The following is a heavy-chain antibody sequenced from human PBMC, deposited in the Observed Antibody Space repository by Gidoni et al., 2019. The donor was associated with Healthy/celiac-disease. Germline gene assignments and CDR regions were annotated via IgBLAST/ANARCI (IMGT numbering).Heavy chain of an antibody. Sequence: QVQLVQSGAEVKKPGSSVKVSCKASGATSSSYAISWVRQAPGQGLEWMGGIIPIFGTANYAQKFQGRVTITSDESTSTAYMELSSLRSEDTAVYYCARDLFHPCGSCYWFDPWGQGTLVTVSS. CDR3: ARDLFHPCGSCYWFDP. CDR2: IIPIFGTA. V-gene: IGHV1-69*01. CDR1: GATSSSYA. D-gene: IGHD2-15*01. J-gene: IGHJ5*02.